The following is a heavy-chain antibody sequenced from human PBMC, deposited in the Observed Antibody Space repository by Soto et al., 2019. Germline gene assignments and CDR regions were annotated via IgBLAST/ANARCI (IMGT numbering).Heavy chain of an antibody. J-gene: IGHJ6*04. CDR1: GFSFSSFA. Sequence: EVLLLESGGGLVQPGGSLRLSCEASGFSFSSFAMNWVRQAPGKGLEWVSAIGDSGASTYYADSVKGRFTISRDNSGTALYLPLSGLSVVDTAVYYFAKGVELDAWGNGTTVTVSS. CDR3: AKGVELDA. CDR2: IGDSGAST. V-gene: IGHV3-23*01. D-gene: IGHD1-26*01.